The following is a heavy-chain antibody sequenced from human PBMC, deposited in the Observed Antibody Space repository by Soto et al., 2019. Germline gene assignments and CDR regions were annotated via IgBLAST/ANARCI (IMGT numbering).Heavy chain of an antibody. CDR1: GGSISSSSYY. CDR3: ARAGNGSGWYFDY. V-gene: IGHV4-39*01. CDR2: IYYSGST. J-gene: IGHJ4*02. Sequence: SETLSLTCTVSGGSISSSSYYWGWIRQPPGKGLEWIGSIYYSGSTYYNPSLKSRVTISVDTSKNQFSLKLSSVTAADTAVYYCARAGNGSGWYFDYWGQGTLVTVSS. D-gene: IGHD6-19*01.